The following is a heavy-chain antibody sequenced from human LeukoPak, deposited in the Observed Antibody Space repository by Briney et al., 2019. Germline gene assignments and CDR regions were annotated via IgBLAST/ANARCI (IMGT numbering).Heavy chain of an antibody. V-gene: IGHV4-39*07. CDR3: ARRNGQDIVATFRRRYYFDY. CDR2: IYHSGST. Sequence: PSETLSLTCTVSGVSISSSDYYWGWIRQPPGKGLEWIGSIYHSGSTYYYPSLESRVTISVDTSKNQFSLKLSSVTAADTAVYYCARRNGQDIVATFRRRYYFDYWGQGTLVTVSS. CDR1: GVSISSSDYY. D-gene: IGHD5-12*01. J-gene: IGHJ4*02.